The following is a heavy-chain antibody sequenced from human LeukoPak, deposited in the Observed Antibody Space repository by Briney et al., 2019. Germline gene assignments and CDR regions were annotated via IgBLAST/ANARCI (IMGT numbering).Heavy chain of an antibody. CDR1: AFNFSSYW. CDR2: IKQDGSEK. J-gene: IGHJ4*02. CDR3: ARSGEIVANHFDY. D-gene: IGHD5-12*01. Sequence: GGSLRLSCATSAFNFSSYWMSWVRQALARELEGLANIKQDGSEKYYVDAVNVRFTISRDNAKNSLYLQMNSLRAEDTAVYYFARSGEIVANHFDYWGQGTLVTVSS. V-gene: IGHV3-7*01.